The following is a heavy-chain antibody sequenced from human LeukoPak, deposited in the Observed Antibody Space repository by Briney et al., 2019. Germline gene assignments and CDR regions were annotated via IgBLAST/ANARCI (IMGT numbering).Heavy chain of an antibody. J-gene: IGHJ4*02. CDR3: ARELYSSGTVSFDY. V-gene: IGHV1-3*01. CDR1: GYTFTNHA. D-gene: IGHD3-22*01. CDR2: INAGYGTENT. Sequence: GASVKVSCKASGYTFTNHAMHWVRQAPGQRLEWMGWINAGYGTENTRYSQKFQGRVTITRDTSASTAYMELSSLRSEDTAVYYCARELYSSGTVSFDYWGQGTLVTVSS.